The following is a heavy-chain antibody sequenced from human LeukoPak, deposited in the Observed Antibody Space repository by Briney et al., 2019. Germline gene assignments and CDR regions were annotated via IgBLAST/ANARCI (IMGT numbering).Heavy chain of an antibody. D-gene: IGHD2-2*01. Sequence: SETLSLTCTVSGGSISSSSYYWGWIHQPPGKGLEWIGSIYYSGSTYYNPSLKSRVTISVDTSKNQFSLKLSSVTAADTAVYYCARLDCSSTSCLVGFDYWGQGTLVTVYS. CDR2: IYYSGST. CDR1: GGSISSSSYY. J-gene: IGHJ4*02. CDR3: ARLDCSSTSCLVGFDY. V-gene: IGHV4-39*01.